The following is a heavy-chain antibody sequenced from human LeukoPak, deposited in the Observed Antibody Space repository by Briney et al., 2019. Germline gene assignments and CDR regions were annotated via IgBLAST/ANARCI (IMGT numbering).Heavy chain of an antibody. CDR3: AKDQAAGGPPYNWFDP. D-gene: IGHD6-13*01. Sequence: SGGSLRLSCAASGFTFSSYAMSWVRQAPGKGLERVSAISSSGVSTYYADSVKGRFTISRDNSRNTLYLQMNSLRAEDTAVYFCAKDQAAGGPPYNWFDPWGQGTLVTVSS. J-gene: IGHJ5*02. CDR1: GFTFSSYA. V-gene: IGHV3-23*01. CDR2: ISSSGVST.